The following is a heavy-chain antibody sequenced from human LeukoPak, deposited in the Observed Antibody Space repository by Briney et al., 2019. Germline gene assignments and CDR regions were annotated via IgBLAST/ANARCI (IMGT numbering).Heavy chain of an antibody. CDR1: GYSISSGYY. Sequence: SETLSLTCAVSGYSISSGYYWGWIRQPPGKGLEGIGTIYHSGTTYYNPSLKRRVTISVDTSQKQFCLKVTSVTAADTAVYYCARQGNCGGGSCYNWFGPWGQGTLLTVSS. J-gene: IGHJ5*02. CDR3: ARQGNCGGGSCYNWFGP. CDR2: IYHSGTT. V-gene: IGHV4-38-2*01. D-gene: IGHD2-15*01.